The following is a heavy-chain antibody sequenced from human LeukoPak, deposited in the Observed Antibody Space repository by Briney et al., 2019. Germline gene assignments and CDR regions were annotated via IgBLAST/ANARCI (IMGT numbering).Heavy chain of an antibody. J-gene: IGHJ4*02. Sequence: SETLSLTCTVSGYSISSGYYWGWIRQPPGKGLEWIGYIYYSGSTKYNPSLKSRVTMSVDTSRSQFSLKLSSVTAADTAVYYCARGATTWSDYWGQGTLVTVSS. CDR3: ARGATTWSDY. CDR1: GYSISSGYY. V-gene: IGHV4-28*03. D-gene: IGHD1-26*01. CDR2: IYYSGST.